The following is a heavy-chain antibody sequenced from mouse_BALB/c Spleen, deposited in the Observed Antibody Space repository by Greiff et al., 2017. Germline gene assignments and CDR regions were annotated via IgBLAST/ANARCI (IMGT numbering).Heavy chain of an antibody. V-gene: IGHV1S22*01. CDR2: IYPGSGST. CDR3: TYYYGSSYRAMDY. D-gene: IGHD1-1*01. Sequence: LQQPGSELVRPGASVKLSCKASGYTFTSYWMHWVKQRPGQGLEWIGNIYPGSGSTNYDEKFKSKATLAVDTSSSTAYMQLSSLTSEDSAVYYCTYYYGSSYRAMDYWGQGTSVTVSS. CDR1: GYTFTSYW. J-gene: IGHJ4*01.